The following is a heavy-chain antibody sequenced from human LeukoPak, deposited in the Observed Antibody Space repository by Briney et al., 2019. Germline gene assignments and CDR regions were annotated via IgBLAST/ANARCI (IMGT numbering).Heavy chain of an antibody. CDR2: IIPILGIA. D-gene: IGHD3-10*01. CDR1: GGTFSSYA. CDR3: ARVMSEGGFGNRLYYFDY. J-gene: IGHJ4*02. Sequence: SVKVPCKASGGTFSSYAISWVRQAPGQGLEWMGRIIPILGIANYARKFQGRVTITADKSTSTAYMELSSLRSEDTAVYYCARVMSEGGFGNRLYYFDYWGQGTLVTVSS. V-gene: IGHV1-69*04.